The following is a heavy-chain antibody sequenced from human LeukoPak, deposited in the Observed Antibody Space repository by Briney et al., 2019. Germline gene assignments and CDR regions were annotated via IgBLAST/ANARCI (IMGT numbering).Heavy chain of an antibody. V-gene: IGHV3-11*01. Sequence: GGSLRLSCAASGFTFSDYYMSWIRQAPGKGLEWVSYISSSGSTIYYADSVKGRFTISRDNAKNSLYLQMNSLRAEDTAVYYCARAEIYSSSWYSPLLWGQGTLVTVSS. CDR3: ARAEIYSSSWYSPLL. J-gene: IGHJ4*02. CDR2: ISSSGSTI. D-gene: IGHD6-13*01. CDR1: GFTFSDYY.